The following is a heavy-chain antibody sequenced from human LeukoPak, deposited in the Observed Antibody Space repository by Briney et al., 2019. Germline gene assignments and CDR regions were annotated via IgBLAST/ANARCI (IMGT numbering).Heavy chain of an antibody. CDR1: GFSVSDHC. V-gene: IGHV3-11*01. J-gene: IGHJ4*02. CDR3: ARVSSSSWFGTALYLDY. D-gene: IGHD6-13*01. Sequence: PGGSLRLSCAVSGFSVSDHCMTWIRQAPGKGLEWVSYVCNGGNIMYNEDSVKGRFTISRDTAKNSLYLQMNSLTAEDTAVYYCARVSSSSWFGTALYLDYWGQGTLVTVSS. CDR2: VCNGGNIM.